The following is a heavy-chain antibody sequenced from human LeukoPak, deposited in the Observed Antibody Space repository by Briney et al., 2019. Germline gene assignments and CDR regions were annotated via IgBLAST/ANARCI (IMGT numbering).Heavy chain of an antibody. V-gene: IGHV4-59*01. CDR1: GGSISSYY. J-gene: IGHJ4*02. Sequence: SETLSLTCTVSGGSISSYYWSWIRQPPGKGLEWIGYIYYSGSTNYNPSLKSRVTISVDTSKNQFSLKLSSVTAADTAVYYCARDNYGRLDYWGQGTLVTVSS. CDR2: IYYSGST. D-gene: IGHD4-17*01. CDR3: ARDNYGRLDY.